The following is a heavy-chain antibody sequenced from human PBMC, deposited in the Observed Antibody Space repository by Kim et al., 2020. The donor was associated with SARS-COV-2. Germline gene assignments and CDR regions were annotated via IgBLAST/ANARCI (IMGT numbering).Heavy chain of an antibody. CDR1: GGSISSGDYY. CDR3: AKAPSYYDILTGYYNY. J-gene: IGHJ6*01. Sequence: SETLSLTCTVSGGSISSGDYYWSWVRQPPGKGLEWIGYISYSGSTYYNPSLKSRVTMSIDTSKNQFFLKLSSVPAADTAVYYCAKAPSYYDILTGYYNY. CDR2: ISYSGST. V-gene: IGHV4-30-4*01. D-gene: IGHD3-9*01.